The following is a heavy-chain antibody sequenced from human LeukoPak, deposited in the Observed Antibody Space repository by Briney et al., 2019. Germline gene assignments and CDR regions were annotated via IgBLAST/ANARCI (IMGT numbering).Heavy chain of an antibody. CDR3: ARSEDSSGYYGVLDY. CDR1: GYTFTSYD. CDR2: ISTYNGNT. Sequence: GASVKVSCKASGYTFTSYDINWVRQAPGQGLEWMGWISTYNGNTNYAQKLQGRVTMTTDTSMITAYMELRSLRSDDTAVYYCARSEDSSGYYGVLDYWGQGTLVTVSS. D-gene: IGHD3-22*01. J-gene: IGHJ4*02. V-gene: IGHV1-18*01.